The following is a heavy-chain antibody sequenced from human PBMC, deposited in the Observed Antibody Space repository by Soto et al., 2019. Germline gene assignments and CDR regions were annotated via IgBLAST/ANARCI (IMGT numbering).Heavy chain of an antibody. CDR2: INQSRST. V-gene: IGHV4-34*01. Sequence: WETLSLTCAVYGGSFSGYYWSWIRQPPGKGLEWIGEINQSRSTNYNPSHKSRVTISVDTSKNQFSLKLSSVTAADTAVYYCARGNRLSREGHYYYYMDVWGKGTTVTVSS. CDR1: GGSFSGYY. J-gene: IGHJ6*03. CDR3: ARGNRLSREGHYYYYMDV. D-gene: IGHD1-26*01.